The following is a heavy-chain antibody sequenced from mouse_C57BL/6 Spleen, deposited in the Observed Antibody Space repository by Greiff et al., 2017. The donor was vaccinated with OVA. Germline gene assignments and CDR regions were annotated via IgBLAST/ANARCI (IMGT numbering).Heavy chain of an antibody. CDR2: IDPSDSYT. V-gene: IGHV1-59*01. D-gene: IGHD2-4*01. CDR1: GYTFTSYW. CDR3: ARYGYDYEGAWFAY. J-gene: IGHJ3*01. Sequence: QVQLQQPGAELVRPGTSVKLSCKASGYTFTSYWMHWVKQRPGQGLEWIGVIDPSDSYTNYNQKFKGKATLTVDTSSSTAYMQLSSLTSEDSAVYYCARYGYDYEGAWFAYWGQGTLVTVSA.